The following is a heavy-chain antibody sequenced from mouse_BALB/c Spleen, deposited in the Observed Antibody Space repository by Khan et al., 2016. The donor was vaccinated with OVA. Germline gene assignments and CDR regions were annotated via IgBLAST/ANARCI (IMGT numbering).Heavy chain of an antibody. CDR3: ARSRGPGYDYYSDY. CDR1: GYTFTDYN. V-gene: IGHV1S29*02. J-gene: IGHJ2*01. Sequence: VQLQQSGPELVKPGASVKISYKASGYTFTDYNMHWVKQSHGKSPEWIGYIYPYNDGTGYNQKFKSKATLTVDNSSSTAYMELRSLTSEDSAVYYGARSRGPGYDYYSDYWGQGTTLTVSS. D-gene: IGHD2-4*01. CDR2: IYPYNDGT.